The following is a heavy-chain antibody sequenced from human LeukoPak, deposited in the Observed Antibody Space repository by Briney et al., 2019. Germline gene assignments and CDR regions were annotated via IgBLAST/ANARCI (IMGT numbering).Heavy chain of an antibody. CDR1: GFTFSSYW. J-gene: IGHJ5*02. D-gene: IGHD2-15*01. CDR3: ARISQRSFDP. CDR2: IKQDGVEQ. Sequence: GGSLRLSCAASGFTFSSYWMSWVRQALGKGLEWVANIKQDGVEQYYVDSVEGRFTISRDNAKSSLFLQMNGLRAEDTAVYYCARISQRSFDPCGQGTLVTVSS. V-gene: IGHV3-7*05.